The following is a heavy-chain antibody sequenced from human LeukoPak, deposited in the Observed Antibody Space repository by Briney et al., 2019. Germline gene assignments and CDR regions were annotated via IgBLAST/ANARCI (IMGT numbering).Heavy chain of an antibody. Sequence: PSETLSLTCAVYGGSFSGYYWSWIRQPPGKGLEWIGEINHSGSTNYNPSLKSRDTISVDTSKNQFSLKLSSVTAADTAVYYCARGSGGYSSSWYVTQYNWFDPWGQGTLVTVSS. CDR3: ARGSGGYSSSWYVTQYNWFDP. CDR2: INHSGST. V-gene: IGHV4-34*01. CDR1: GGSFSGYY. D-gene: IGHD6-13*01. J-gene: IGHJ5*02.